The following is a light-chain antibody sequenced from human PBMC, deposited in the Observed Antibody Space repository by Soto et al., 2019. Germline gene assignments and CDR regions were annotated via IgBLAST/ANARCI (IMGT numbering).Light chain of an antibody. V-gene: IGKV3-20*01. Sequence: IMLTQSPGALALSPGERATRSCRDSQSVSSSYLAWYQQKPGQAPRLLMSAASSRATGIPDRFSGSGSGTDFTLTISRLEAEDFAVYYCQQYSSSPITFGQGTQLEIK. CDR2: AAS. J-gene: IGKJ5*01. CDR3: QQYSSSPIT. CDR1: QSVSSSY.